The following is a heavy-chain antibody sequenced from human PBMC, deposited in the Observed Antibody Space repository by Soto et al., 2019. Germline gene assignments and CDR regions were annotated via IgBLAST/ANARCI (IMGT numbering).Heavy chain of an antibody. V-gene: IGHV1-8*01. CDR3: ARGVTAGVDY. CDR2: MQPSSGRT. J-gene: IGHJ4*02. Sequence: QVPLVQSGAEVREPGASVKVSCKASGYSFTSLDINWVRQTTGQGLEWMGWMQPSSGRTGYAPKFQGRVTMTRDTSIHTAYMELSSLTSDDTAFYYCARGVTAGVDYWGQGALVTVSS. D-gene: IGHD1-26*01. CDR1: GYSFTSLD.